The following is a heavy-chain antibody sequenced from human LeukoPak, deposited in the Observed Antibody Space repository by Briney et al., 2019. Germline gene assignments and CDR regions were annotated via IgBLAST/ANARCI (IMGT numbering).Heavy chain of an antibody. D-gene: IGHD3-22*01. CDR1: GGSFSGYY. V-gene: IGHV4-34*01. CDR3: ARERTMRYFDL. CDR2: INHSGST. J-gene: IGHJ2*01. Sequence: SETLSLTCAVYGGSFSGYYWSWIRQPPGKGLEWIGEINHSGSTNYNPSLKSRVTISVDTSMSQFSLKVSSVTAADTAVYYCARERTMRYFDLWGRGTLVTVSS.